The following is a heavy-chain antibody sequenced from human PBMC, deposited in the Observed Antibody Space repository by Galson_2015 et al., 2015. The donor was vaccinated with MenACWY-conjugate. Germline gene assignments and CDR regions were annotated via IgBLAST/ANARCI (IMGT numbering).Heavy chain of an antibody. CDR1: GFTFSSYA. D-gene: IGHD1-26*01. CDR2: ISGSGGST. J-gene: IGHJ4*02. Sequence: SLRLSCAASGFTFSSYAMSWVRQAPGKGLEWVSAISGSGGSTYYADSVKGRFTISRDNSKNTLYLQMNSLGAEDTAVYYCAKGADHIVGATYWGQGTLVTVSS. V-gene: IGHV3-23*01. CDR3: AKGADHIVGATY.